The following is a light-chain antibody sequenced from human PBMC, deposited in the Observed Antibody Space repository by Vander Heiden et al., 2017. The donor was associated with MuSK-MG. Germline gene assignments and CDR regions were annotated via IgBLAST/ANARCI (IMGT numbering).Light chain of an antibody. V-gene: IGKV1-9*01. CDR1: QGISSY. Sequence: DIQFTHSPSFSSASVGDRVISTCRASQGISSYLAWYQQKPGKAPKLLIYAASTLQSGVPSRFSGSGSGTEFTLTISSLQPEDFATYYCQQLNSYPRTLGQGTKLEIK. CDR3: QQLNSYPRT. J-gene: IGKJ2*02. CDR2: AAS.